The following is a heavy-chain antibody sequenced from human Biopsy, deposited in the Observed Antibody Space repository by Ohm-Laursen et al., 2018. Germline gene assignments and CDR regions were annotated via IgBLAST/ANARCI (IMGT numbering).Heavy chain of an antibody. CDR2: IYSGGST. J-gene: IGHJ3*01. CDR3: ASVVLGPTNDAFDL. V-gene: IGHV4-4*07. CDR1: GCDINNYY. Sequence: SDTLSLTCNVSGCDINNYYWSWIRQPAGKGLEWIGRIYSGGSTNYNPSLKSRVTMSVDTSKKQLSLRLRSVTAADTAMYYCASVVLGPTNDAFDLWGQGTMVVVSS. D-gene: IGHD3-22*01.